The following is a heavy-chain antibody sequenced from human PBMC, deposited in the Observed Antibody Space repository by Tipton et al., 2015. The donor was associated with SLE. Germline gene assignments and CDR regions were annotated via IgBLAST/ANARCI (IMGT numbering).Heavy chain of an antibody. CDR2: IYYSGST. J-gene: IGHJ4*02. D-gene: IGHD5-12*01. V-gene: IGHV4-59*12. CDR3: ATTAGWLQYYFDY. Sequence: TLSLTCTVSGGSISSYYWSWIRQPPGKGLEWIGYIYYSGSTYYNPSLKSRVTISVDTSKNQFSLKLSSVTAADTAVYYCATTAGWLQYYFDYWGQGTLVTVSS. CDR1: GGSISSYY.